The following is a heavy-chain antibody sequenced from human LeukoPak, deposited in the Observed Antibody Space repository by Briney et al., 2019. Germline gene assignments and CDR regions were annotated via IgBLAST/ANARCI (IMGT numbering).Heavy chain of an antibody. V-gene: IGHV3-30*04. Sequence: GGSLRLSCAASGFTFSSYAMHWVRQAPGKGLEWVAVISYDGSNKYYADSVKGRFTISRGNSKNTLYLQMNSLRAEDTAVYYCARGYYYDSTIDYWGQGTLVTVSS. J-gene: IGHJ4*02. CDR3: ARGYYYDSTIDY. CDR2: ISYDGSNK. D-gene: IGHD3-22*01. CDR1: GFTFSSYA.